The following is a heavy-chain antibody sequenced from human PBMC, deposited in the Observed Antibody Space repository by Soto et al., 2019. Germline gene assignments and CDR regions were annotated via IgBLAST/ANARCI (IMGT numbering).Heavy chain of an antibody. J-gene: IGHJ2*01. CDR2: ISSNSWTI. D-gene: IGHD2-2*01. CDR3: ARGPSAAAPLSDWYSDL. V-gene: IGHV3-48*02. CDR1: GFTFSSYS. Sequence: EVQLVESGGGLVQPGGSLRLSCAASGFTFSSYSMNWVRQAPGKGLEWVSYISSNSWTIYYPDAVQGRFTISRDNAKSSLHLQMVSLRDDDTAVYYCARGPSAAAPLSDWYSDLWGRGPLVTVSS.